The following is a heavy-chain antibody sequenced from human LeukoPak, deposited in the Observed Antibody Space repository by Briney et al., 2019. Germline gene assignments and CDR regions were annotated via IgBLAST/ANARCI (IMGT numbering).Heavy chain of an antibody. Sequence: SETLSLTCAVYGGSLSYYYWSWIRQSPEKGLEWIGEINRSGSTNYNPSLKSRVSISVDTSKNQFSLKLSSVTAADTAIYYCARGGFYCGDDCYVDYWGQGALVTVPS. J-gene: IGHJ4*02. CDR1: GGSLSYYY. D-gene: IGHD2-21*02. CDR3: ARGGFYCGDDCYVDY. V-gene: IGHV4-34*01. CDR2: INRSGST.